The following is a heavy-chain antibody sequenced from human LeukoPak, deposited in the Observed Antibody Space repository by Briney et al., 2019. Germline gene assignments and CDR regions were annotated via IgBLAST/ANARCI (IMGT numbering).Heavy chain of an antibody. CDR1: GGSFSDYY. CDR2: IIHSGST. CDR3: ARHHHLGYCSSTSCNGMDV. D-gene: IGHD2-2*01. V-gene: IGHV4-34*12. Sequence: KPSETLSLTCAVYGGSFSDYYWSWIRQPPGKGLEWIGEIIHSGSTNYNPSLKSRVTISVDTSKNQFSLKMSFVTAADTAVYYCARHHHLGYCSSTSCNGMDVWGQGTTVTVSS. J-gene: IGHJ6*02.